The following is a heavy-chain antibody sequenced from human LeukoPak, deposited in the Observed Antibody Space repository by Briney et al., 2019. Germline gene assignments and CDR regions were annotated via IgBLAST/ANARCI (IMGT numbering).Heavy chain of an antibody. J-gene: IGHJ5*02. D-gene: IGHD6-19*01. Sequence: PSETLSLTCAVYGGSFSGYYWSWIRQPPGKGLEWIGEINHSGSTNYNPSLKSRVTISVDTSKNQFSLKPSSVTAADTAVYYCARVGAGQWLVRHWFDPWGQGTLVTVSS. CDR3: ARVGAGQWLVRHWFDP. CDR2: INHSGST. CDR1: GGSFSGYY. V-gene: IGHV4-34*01.